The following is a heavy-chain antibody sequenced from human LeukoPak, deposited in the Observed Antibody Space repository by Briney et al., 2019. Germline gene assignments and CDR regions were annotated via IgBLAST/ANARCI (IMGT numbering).Heavy chain of an antibody. CDR3: AKERVVRGEIDY. V-gene: IGHV3-30*04. CDR1: GFTFSSYA. Sequence: PGRSLRLSCAASGFTFSSYAMHWVRQAPGKGLEWVAVISYDGSNKYYADSVKGRFTISRDNSKNTLYLQMNSLRAEDTAVYYCAKERVVRGEIDYWGQGTLVTVSS. D-gene: IGHD3-10*01. CDR2: ISYDGSNK. J-gene: IGHJ4*02.